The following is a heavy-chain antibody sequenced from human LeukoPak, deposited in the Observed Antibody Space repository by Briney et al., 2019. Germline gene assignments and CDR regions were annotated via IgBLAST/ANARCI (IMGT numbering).Heavy chain of an antibody. V-gene: IGHV4-34*01. D-gene: IGHD1/OR15-1a*01. Sequence: SETLSLTCAVYGGSFSGYYWSWIRQPPGKGLEWIGEINHSGSTNYNPSLKSRVTISVDTSKNQFSLKLNSVTAADTAVYYCAGQEHTSSSAFDIWGQGTMVTVSS. CDR3: AGQEHTSSSAFDI. CDR1: GGSFSGYY. CDR2: INHSGST. J-gene: IGHJ3*02.